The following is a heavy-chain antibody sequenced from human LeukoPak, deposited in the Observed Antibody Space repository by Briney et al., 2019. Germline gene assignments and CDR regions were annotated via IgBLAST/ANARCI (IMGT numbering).Heavy chain of an antibody. V-gene: IGHV1-2*02. CDR1: GYTFTGYY. Sequence: ASVRVSCKASGYTFTGYYMNWVRQAPGQGLEWMGWINPNSGDTSYAQKFQGRVTMTRDTSISTAYMELSRLRSDDTAVYYCARDSTYYYDSSGLWGQGTLVTVSS. CDR2: INPNSGDT. J-gene: IGHJ4*02. D-gene: IGHD3-22*01. CDR3: ARDSTYYYDSSGL.